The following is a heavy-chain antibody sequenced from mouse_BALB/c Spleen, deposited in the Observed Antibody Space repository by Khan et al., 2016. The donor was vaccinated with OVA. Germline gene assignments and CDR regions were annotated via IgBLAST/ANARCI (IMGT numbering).Heavy chain of an antibody. CDR1: GYSLTNYA. Sequence: QVQLVQSGPGLVAPSQSLSITCTTSGYSLTNYAVHWVHQPPGKGLEWLVVIWTDGSKTYNSALKTSLTTTTDNSNCQAFLMKHSRQTDDTAIYFGGRLHYNHDSRMDYWGQGTSVTVSA. CDR3: GRLHYNHDSRMDY. J-gene: IGHJ4*01. D-gene: IGHD1-1*01. CDR2: IWTDGSK. V-gene: IGHV2-6-1*01.